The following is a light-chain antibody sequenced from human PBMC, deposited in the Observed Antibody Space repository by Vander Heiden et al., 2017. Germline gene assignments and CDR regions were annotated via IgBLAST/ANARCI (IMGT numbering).Light chain of an antibody. Sequence: EIVLTQPPGTLSLSPGERATLSCRASQSVSSTYLAWYQQKPGQAPRFLMYGASSRATGIPDRFSGSGSGTDFTLTISRLEPEDFAVYYCQRYGSSPTFGQGTRLEIK. CDR2: GAS. J-gene: IGKJ5*01. CDR3: QRYGSSPT. CDR1: QSVSSTY. V-gene: IGKV3-20*01.